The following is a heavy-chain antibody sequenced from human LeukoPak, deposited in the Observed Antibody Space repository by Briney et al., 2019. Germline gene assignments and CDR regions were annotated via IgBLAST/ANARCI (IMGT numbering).Heavy chain of an antibody. J-gene: IGHJ3*01. D-gene: IGHD2-15*01. CDR2: KYARGSS. Sequence: SETLSLTCTVSGGSISNYYWSWIRQPAGKGLEWIGRKYARGSSNYNPPVQSRVTMSVDTSKNQFSLKLRSVTAADTAVYYCARGRYCSADICTGGDSFDVWGQGTMVSVSP. CDR3: ARGRYCSADICTGGDSFDV. V-gene: IGHV4-4*07. CDR1: GGSISNYY.